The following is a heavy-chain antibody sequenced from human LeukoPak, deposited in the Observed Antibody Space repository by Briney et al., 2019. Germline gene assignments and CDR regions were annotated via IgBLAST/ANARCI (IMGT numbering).Heavy chain of an antibody. J-gene: IGHJ6*02. CDR2: IYHSGST. V-gene: IGHV4-4*02. Sequence: KASETLSLTCAVSGGSISSSNWWSWVRQPPGKGLEWIGEIYHSGSTNYNPSLKGRVTISVDKSKNQLSLKLSSVTAADTAVYYCATSYYYYGMDVWGQGTTVTVSS. CDR3: ATSYYYYGMDV. CDR1: GGSISSSNW.